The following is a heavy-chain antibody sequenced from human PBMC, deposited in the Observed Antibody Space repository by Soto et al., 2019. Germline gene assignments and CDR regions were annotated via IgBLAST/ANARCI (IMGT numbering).Heavy chain of an antibody. CDR1: GFTFSSYA. CDR3: ARDGAEIAAAPGWAFDI. J-gene: IGHJ3*02. D-gene: IGHD6-13*01. Sequence: GGSLRLSCAASGFTFSSYAMHWVRQAPGKGLEWVAVISYDGSNKYYADSVKGRFTISRDNSKNTLYLQMNSLRAEDTAVYYCARDGAEIAAAPGWAFDIWGQGTMVTVSS. V-gene: IGHV3-30-3*01. CDR2: ISYDGSNK.